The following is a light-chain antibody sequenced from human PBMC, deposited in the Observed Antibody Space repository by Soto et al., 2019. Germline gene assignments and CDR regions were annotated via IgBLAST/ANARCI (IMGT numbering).Light chain of an antibody. J-gene: IGKJ1*01. Sequence: DIVMTQSPVTLSVSPGDRATLSCRASQSVGHNLAWFQQKTGQAPRLLIYGASAGSTGIPDRFSGSGFGTEFTLTISRLQSEDLAVYYCQQYNNGPRTFGQGTKVEMK. V-gene: IGKV3-15*01. CDR2: GAS. CDR3: QQYNNGPRT. CDR1: QSVGHN.